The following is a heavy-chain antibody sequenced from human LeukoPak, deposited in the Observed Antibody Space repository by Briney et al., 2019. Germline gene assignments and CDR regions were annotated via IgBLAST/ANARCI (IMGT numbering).Heavy chain of an antibody. D-gene: IGHD3-22*01. CDR2: IYYSGST. CDR3: ARRGYYDSSGYVDY. CDR1: GGSISRYY. V-gene: IGHV4-39*01. Sequence: SETLSLTCTVSGGSISRYYWSWIRQPPGKGLEWIGRIYYSGSTYYNPSLKSRVTISVDTSKYQFSLKLSSVTAADTAVYYCARRGYYDSSGYVDYWGQGTLVTVSS. J-gene: IGHJ4*02.